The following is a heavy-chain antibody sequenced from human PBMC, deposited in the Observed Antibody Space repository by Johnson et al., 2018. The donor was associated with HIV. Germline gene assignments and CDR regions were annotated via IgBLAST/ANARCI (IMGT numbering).Heavy chain of an antibody. Sequence: EVQLVESGGGLVQPGGSLRLSCAASGFSVSTYDMHWVRQATGKGLDWVSTLYSGGRTYYADSVTGRFTISRANSENTLYLQMNSLRAEDTAVYYCARAYYDSTGYYPHAFHVWGQGTMVTGSS. J-gene: IGHJ3*01. V-gene: IGHV3-66*01. CDR1: GFSVSTYD. CDR3: ARAYYDSTGYYPHAFHV. CDR2: LYSGGRT. D-gene: IGHD3-22*01.